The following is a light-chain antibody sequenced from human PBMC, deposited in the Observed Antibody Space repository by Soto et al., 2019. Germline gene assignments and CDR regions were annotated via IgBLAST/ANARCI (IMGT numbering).Light chain of an antibody. CDR2: GVS. Sequence: ELVMTQSPATLSVSPGASATLSCRASRSVGSDLAWYQQKPGQAPRLLIYGVSTRATGVPARFSGSGSRTDFTLTISSLQSEDFAVYYCQQYSDWPPITFGGGTEVEIK. CDR3: QQYSDWPPIT. J-gene: IGKJ4*01. CDR1: RSVGSD. V-gene: IGKV3-15*01.